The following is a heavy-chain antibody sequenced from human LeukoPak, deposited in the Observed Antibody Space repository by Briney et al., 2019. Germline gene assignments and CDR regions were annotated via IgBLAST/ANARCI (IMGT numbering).Heavy chain of an antibody. Sequence: SLTLSCSASGFTFYNYPMHWVRQAPGKGLEWLAVISHDESQNFYADSVKGRFTISRDNAKNTVYLQMNSLRVEDTAVYYCAKDLAILRFLEWLLALDNWGQGTLVTVSS. CDR2: ISHDESQN. J-gene: IGHJ4*02. D-gene: IGHD3-3*01. CDR3: AKDLAILRFLEWLLALDN. V-gene: IGHV3-30*18. CDR1: GFTFYNYP.